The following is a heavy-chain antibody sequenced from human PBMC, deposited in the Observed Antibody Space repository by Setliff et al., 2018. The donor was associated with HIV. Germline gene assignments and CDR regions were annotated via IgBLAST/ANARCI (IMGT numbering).Heavy chain of an antibody. CDR1: GGTFSSYT. Sequence: GASVKVSCKASGGTFSSYTISWVRQAPGQGLEWMGRIIPILGIANYAQKFQGRVTITADKSTSTAYMELSSLRSEDTAVYYCARGGWNYGVVNYCYYYMDVWGKGTTVTVSS. J-gene: IGHJ6*03. D-gene: IGHD1-7*01. CDR3: ARGGWNYGVVNYCYYYMDV. V-gene: IGHV1-69*02. CDR2: IIPILGIA.